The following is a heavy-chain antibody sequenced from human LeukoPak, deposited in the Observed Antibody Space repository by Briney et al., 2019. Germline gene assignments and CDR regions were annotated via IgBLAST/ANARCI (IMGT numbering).Heavy chain of an antibody. CDR2: INTSGRTI. CDR1: GFTFIGFE. V-gene: IGHV3-48*03. CDR3: ARVEDLGATDY. J-gene: IGHJ4*02. D-gene: IGHD1-26*01. Sequence: GGSLRLSCAASGFTFIGFEMNWVRQAPGKGLEWVAYINTSGRTIYYADSVKGRFTISRDNAKNPLYLQMNSLRAEDTAVYYCARVEDLGATDYWGQGTLVTVSS.